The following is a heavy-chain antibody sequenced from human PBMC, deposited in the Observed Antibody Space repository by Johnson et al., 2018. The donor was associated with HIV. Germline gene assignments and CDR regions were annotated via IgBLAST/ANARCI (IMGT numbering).Heavy chain of an antibody. J-gene: IGHJ3*02. CDR1: GFTFSDYY. Sequence: QMLLVESGGGLVKPGGSLRLSCAASGFTFSDYYISWIRQAPGKGLEWVSYISISGSTIYYADSVKGRFTISRDNAKNSLYLQMNSLRAEDTAVYYCARDRTSQRWELLPDDAFDIWGQGTMVTVSS. CDR2: ISISGSTI. CDR3: ARDRTSQRWELLPDDAFDI. D-gene: IGHD1-26*01. V-gene: IGHV3-11*04.